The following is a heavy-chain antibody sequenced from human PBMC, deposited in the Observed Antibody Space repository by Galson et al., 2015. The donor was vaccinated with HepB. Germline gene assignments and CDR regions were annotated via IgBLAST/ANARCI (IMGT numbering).Heavy chain of an antibody. J-gene: IGHJ6*03. D-gene: IGHD2-2*01. CDR2: INPNSGGT. V-gene: IGHV1-2*02. CDR1: GYTFTGYY. CDR3: ARDSLIGGYYMDV. Sequence: SVKVSCKASGYTFTGYYMHWVRQAPGQGLEWMGWINPNSGGTNYAQKFQGRVTMTRDTSISTAYMELSRLRSDDTAVYYCARDSLIGGYYMDVWGKGTTVTVSS.